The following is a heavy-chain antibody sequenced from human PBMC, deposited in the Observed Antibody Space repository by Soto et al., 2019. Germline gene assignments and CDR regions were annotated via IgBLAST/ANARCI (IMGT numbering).Heavy chain of an antibody. CDR1: GYNFISYW. CDR2: IDPSDSYT. D-gene: IGHD3-10*01. CDR3: ATGFGELFGGMDV. Sequence: PGESQKISCKGSGYNFISYWISWVRQMPGKGLEWMGRIDPSDSYTNYSPSFQGHVTISADKSISTVYLQWSSLKASDTAMYYCATGFGELFGGMDVWGQGTTVTVSS. V-gene: IGHV5-10-1*01. J-gene: IGHJ6*02.